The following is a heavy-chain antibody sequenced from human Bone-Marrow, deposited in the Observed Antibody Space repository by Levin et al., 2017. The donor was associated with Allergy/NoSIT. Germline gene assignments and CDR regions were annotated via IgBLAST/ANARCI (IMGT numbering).Heavy chain of an antibody. CDR3: AKETVTMTTGGISDY. CDR2: IIGSGGST. D-gene: IGHD4-17*01. CDR1: GFTFSSYA. V-gene: IGHV3-23*01. Sequence: GASVKVACAASGFTFSSYAMSWVRQAPGKGLEWVSAIIGSGGSTYYADSVKGRFTISRDNSKNTLYLQMDSLRAEDTAVYFCAKETVTMTTGGISDYWGQGTLVTVSS. J-gene: IGHJ4*02.